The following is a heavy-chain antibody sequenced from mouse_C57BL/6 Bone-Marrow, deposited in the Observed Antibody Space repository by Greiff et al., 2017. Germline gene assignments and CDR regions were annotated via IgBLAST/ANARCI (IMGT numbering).Heavy chain of an antibody. CDR3: ARGDYGYDGPCWYFDV. D-gene: IGHD2-2*01. CDR2: IDPSDSYT. Sequence: QVQLQQPGAELVKPGASVKLSYKASGYTFTSYWMQWVKQRPGQGLEWIGEIDPSDSYTNYNQKFKGKATLTVDTSSSTAYMQLSSLTSEDSAVYYCARGDYGYDGPCWYFDVWGTGTTVTVSS. J-gene: IGHJ1*03. V-gene: IGHV1-50*01. CDR1: GYTFTSYW.